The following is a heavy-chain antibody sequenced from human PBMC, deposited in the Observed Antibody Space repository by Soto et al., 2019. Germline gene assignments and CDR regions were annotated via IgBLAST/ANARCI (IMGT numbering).Heavy chain of an antibody. CDR3: AKDIGAIGSGWGYFDY. J-gene: IGHJ4*02. Sequence: PVGSLRLSCAASGFTFDDYAMHWVRQAPGKGLEWVSGISWNSGSIGYADSVKGRFTISRDNAKNSLYLQMNSLRAEDTALYYCAKDIGAIGSGWGYFDYWGKGPMVTVPS. V-gene: IGHV3-9*01. CDR1: GFTFDDYA. D-gene: IGHD6-19*01. CDR2: ISWNSGSI.